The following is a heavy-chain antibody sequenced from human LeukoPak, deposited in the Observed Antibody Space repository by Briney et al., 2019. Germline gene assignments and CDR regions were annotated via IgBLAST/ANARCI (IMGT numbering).Heavy chain of an antibody. D-gene: IGHD1-26*01. Sequence: SETLSLTCTVSGGSISSYYWSWIRQPPGEGLEWIGYIYYSGGTKYTPSLRSRVTISVDTSKNQFSLKLSSVTAADTAVYYCAGEGAYTHYVAYWGQGTLVTVSS. CDR2: IYYSGGT. CDR1: GGSISSYY. V-gene: IGHV4-59*01. J-gene: IGHJ4*02. CDR3: AGEGAYTHYVAY.